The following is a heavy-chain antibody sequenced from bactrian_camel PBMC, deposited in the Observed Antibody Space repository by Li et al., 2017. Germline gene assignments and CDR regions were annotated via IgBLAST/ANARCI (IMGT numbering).Heavy chain of an antibody. CDR3: AAGRLRNGYCYSLLNRLAYNN. J-gene: IGHJ4*01. Sequence: HVQLEESGGGSVQVGGSLRLSCTVSGYPYTAGCMAWFRQAPGKVREGVAAIASDGVPDYADSVQGRFTISQDNAKNTLYLQMDSLNPEDTGMYYCAAGRLRNGYCYSLLNRLAYNNWGPGTQVTVS. D-gene: IGHD2*01. CDR2: IASDGVP. CDR1: GYPYTAGC. V-gene: IGHV3S6*01.